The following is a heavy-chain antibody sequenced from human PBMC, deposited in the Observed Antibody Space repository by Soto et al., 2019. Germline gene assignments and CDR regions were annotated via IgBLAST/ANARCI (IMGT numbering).Heavy chain of an antibody. D-gene: IGHD6-19*01. Sequence: GGSLRLSCAASGFTFSSYGMHWVRQAPGKGLEWVAVIWYDGSNKYYADSVKGRFTISRDNSKNTLYLQMNSLRAEDTAVYYCAREYSSGWFPLGYWGQGTLVTVSS. CDR3: AREYSSGWFPLGY. J-gene: IGHJ4*02. V-gene: IGHV3-33*01. CDR2: IWYDGSNK. CDR1: GFTFSSYG.